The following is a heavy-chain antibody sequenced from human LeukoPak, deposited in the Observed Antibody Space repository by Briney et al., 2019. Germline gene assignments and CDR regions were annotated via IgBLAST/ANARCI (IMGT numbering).Heavy chain of an antibody. D-gene: IGHD2-15*01. V-gene: IGHV3-66*01. CDR2: IYSGGST. Sequence: GGSLRLSCAASGFTVSSNYMSWVRQAPGKGLEWVSVIYSGGSTYYADSVKGRFTISRDNSKNTLYLQMNSLRAEDTAVYYCASLPGCSGGSCYSRPAYYFDYWGQGTLVTVSS. CDR1: GFTVSSNY. CDR3: ASLPGCSGGSCYSRPAYYFDY. J-gene: IGHJ4*02.